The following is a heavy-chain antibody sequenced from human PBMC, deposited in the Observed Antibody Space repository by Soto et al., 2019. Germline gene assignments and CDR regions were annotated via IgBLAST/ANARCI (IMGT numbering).Heavy chain of an antibody. V-gene: IGHV4-34*01. J-gene: IGHJ4*02. CDR2: IHHSGTT. Sequence: SETLSLTCAVYGGSFSSFYWSWIRQSPGKGLEWIGEIHHSGTTNYNPSLKSRVTISVDTSKNQFSLELSSVTAADTAVYYCARPSGSYLYYFDYWGQGTLVTVSS. CDR3: ARPSGSYLYYFDY. CDR1: GGSFSSFY. D-gene: IGHD1-26*01.